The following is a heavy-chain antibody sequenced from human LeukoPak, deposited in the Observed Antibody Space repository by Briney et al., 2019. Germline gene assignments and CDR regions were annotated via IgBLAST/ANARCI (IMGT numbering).Heavy chain of an antibody. Sequence: PGGSLRLSCAASGFTFSSYAMSWVRQAPGKGLEWVSAISGSGGNTCYADSVKGRFTIFRDNSKNTLYLQMNSLRAEDTAVYYCAKDRIVVVVAATSGVDYWGQGTLVTVSS. CDR1: GFTFSSYA. CDR2: ISGSGGNT. D-gene: IGHD2-15*01. V-gene: IGHV3-23*01. CDR3: AKDRIVVVVAATSGVDY. J-gene: IGHJ4*02.